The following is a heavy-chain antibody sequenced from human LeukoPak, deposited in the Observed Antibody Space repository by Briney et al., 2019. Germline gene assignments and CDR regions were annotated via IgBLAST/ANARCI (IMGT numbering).Heavy chain of an antibody. J-gene: IGHJ4*02. CDR1: GFTFSSYD. CDR2: IGTAGDT. V-gene: IGHV3-13*01. D-gene: IGHD6-19*01. Sequence: TGGSLRLSCAASGFTFSSYDMHWVRQATGKGLEWVSAIGTAGDTYYPGSVKGRFTISRENAKNSLYLQMNSLRAGDTAVYYCARAPGAVAGYDYWGQGTLVTVSS. CDR3: ARAPGAVAGYDY.